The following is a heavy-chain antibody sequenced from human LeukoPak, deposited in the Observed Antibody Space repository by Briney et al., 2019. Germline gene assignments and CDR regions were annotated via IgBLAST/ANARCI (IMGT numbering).Heavy chain of an antibody. CDR3: ARGSDTERDAFDI. V-gene: IGHV4-59*01. D-gene: IGHD3-10*01. Sequence: SETLSLTFTVSGGSISSYYWSWIRQPPGKGLEWIGYIYYSGSTNYNPSLKSRVTISVDTSKNQFSLKLSSVTAADTAVYYCARGSDTERDAFDIWGQGTMVTVSS. CDR1: GGSISSYY. J-gene: IGHJ3*02. CDR2: IYYSGST.